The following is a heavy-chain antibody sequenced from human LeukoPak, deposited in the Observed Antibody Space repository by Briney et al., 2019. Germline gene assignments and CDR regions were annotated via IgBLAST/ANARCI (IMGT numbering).Heavy chain of an antibody. Sequence: ASVKVSCKASGYTFTSYDINWVRQATGQGLEWMGWMNPNSGNTGYAQKFQGRVTMTRDTSISTAYMELSSLRSEDTAVYYCARLPEVVPAAMGAFDIWGQGTMVTVSS. CDR3: ARLPEVVPAAMGAFDI. CDR1: GYTFTSYD. J-gene: IGHJ3*02. CDR2: MNPNSGNT. D-gene: IGHD2-2*01. V-gene: IGHV1-8*01.